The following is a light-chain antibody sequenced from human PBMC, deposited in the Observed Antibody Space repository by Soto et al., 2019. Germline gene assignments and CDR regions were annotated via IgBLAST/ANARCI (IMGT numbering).Light chain of an antibody. CDR2: GNN. J-gene: IGLJ1*01. Sequence: QSVLTQPPSVSGAPGQRVAISCTGSSSKIGAGHDVHWYQQVPGTAPRLLIYGNNNRPSGVPDRFSGSKSGTSASLAITGLQAKDEADYYCQSYDSSLSGSKVFGAGTKVTVL. CDR3: QSYDSSLSGSKV. CDR1: SSKIGAGHD. V-gene: IGLV1-40*01.